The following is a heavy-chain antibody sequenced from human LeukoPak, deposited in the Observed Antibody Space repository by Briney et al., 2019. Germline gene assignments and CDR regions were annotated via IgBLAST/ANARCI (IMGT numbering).Heavy chain of an antibody. CDR1: GFTFSSYS. J-gene: IGHJ5*02. CDR2: ISSSSSYI. CDR3: ASWSGSSWSRDWFDP. V-gene: IGHV3-21*01. D-gene: IGHD6-13*01. Sequence: GGSLRLSCAASGFTFSSYSMNWVRQAPGKGLEWVSSISSSSSYIYYADSVKGRFTISRDNAKNSLYLQMNSLRAEDTAVYYCASWSGSSWSRDWFDPWGQGTLVTVSS.